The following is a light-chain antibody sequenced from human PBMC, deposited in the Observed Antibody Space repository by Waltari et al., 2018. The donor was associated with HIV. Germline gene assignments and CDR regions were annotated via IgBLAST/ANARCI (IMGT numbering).Light chain of an antibody. CDR2: KDT. CDR1: SSNIENDN. J-gene: IGLJ1*01. Sequence: QSVLTQPPSASGTPGQRVTISCSGSSSNIENDNVYWYQQLTGAAPRLLIYKDTQQPSGVPGRFTGSKSGTSASLASSGLRSEDEADYYCGGWDSRLSGYVFGSGTKVTVL. CDR3: GGWDSRLSGYV. V-gene: IGLV1-47*01.